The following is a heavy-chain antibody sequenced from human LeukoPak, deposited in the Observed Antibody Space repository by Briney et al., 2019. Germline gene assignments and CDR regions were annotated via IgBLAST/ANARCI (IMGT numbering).Heavy chain of an antibody. J-gene: IGHJ6*02. CDR3: ARNKVGTTVYGMDV. Sequence: SETLSLTCTVSGVSISPYYWSWIRQPAGKGLEWIGRMSVSGTTNYNPSLKSRVTMSLDTSKNQFSLKLSSVTAADTAVYYCARNKVGTTVYGMDVWGQGTTVTVSS. CDR2: MSVSGTT. CDR1: GVSISPYY. V-gene: IGHV4-4*07. D-gene: IGHD1-26*01.